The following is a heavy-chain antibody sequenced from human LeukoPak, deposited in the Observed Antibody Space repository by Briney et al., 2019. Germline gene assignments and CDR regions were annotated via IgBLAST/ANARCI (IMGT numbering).Heavy chain of an antibody. CDR3: ARDLEGRDYYECSGY. D-gene: IGHD3-22*01. J-gene: IGHJ4*02. CDR1: GFTFSSYA. Sequence: GGSLRLSCAASGFTFSSYAMHWVRQAPGKGLEWVAVISYDGSNKYYADSVKGRFTISRDNSKNALYLQMNSLRAEDTAVYYCARDLEGRDYYECSGYWGQGTLVTVSS. V-gene: IGHV3-30-3*01. CDR2: ISYDGSNK.